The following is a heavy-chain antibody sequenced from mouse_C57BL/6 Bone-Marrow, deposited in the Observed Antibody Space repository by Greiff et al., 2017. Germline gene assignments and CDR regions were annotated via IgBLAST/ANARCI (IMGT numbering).Heavy chain of an antibody. D-gene: IGHD1-1*01. V-gene: IGHV1-55*01. Sequence: QVQLKQPGAELVKPGASVKMSCKASGYTFTSYWITWVKQRPGQGLEWIGDIYPGSGSTNYNEKFKSKATLTVDTSSSTAYMQLSSLTSEDSAVYYCARSFYYYGSSCAMDYWGQGTSVTVSS. CDR2: IYPGSGST. CDR1: GYTFTSYW. J-gene: IGHJ4*01. CDR3: ARSFYYYGSSCAMDY.